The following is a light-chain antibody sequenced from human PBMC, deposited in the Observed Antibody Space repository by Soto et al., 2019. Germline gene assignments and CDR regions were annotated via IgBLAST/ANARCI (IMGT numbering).Light chain of an antibody. CDR2: EVS. CDR3: TSYAGSNDLGV. J-gene: IGLJ3*02. Sequence: QSALTQPASVSGSHGRSITISCTGTSSDVGGYNYVSWYQQHPGKAPKLMIYEVSNRPSGVSNRFSGSKSGNTASLTISGLQAEDEADYYCTSYAGSNDLGVFGGGTKVTVL. V-gene: IGLV2-14*01. CDR1: SSDVGGYNY.